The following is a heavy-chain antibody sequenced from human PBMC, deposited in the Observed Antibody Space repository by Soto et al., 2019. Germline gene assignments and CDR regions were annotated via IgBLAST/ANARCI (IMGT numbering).Heavy chain of an antibody. CDR3: VRGSDPFKCSF. D-gene: IGHD6-13*01. CDR1: GASVSSGLYF. J-gene: IGHJ4*02. V-gene: IGHV4-31*03. Sequence: QVQLQESGPGLVKPSQTLSLTCTVSGASVSSGLYFWNWIRQLPWKGLQWLGHVHPNGNISYNPARQRGFPMSMDTSNKQVSLQLNSVNVADTAVYYCVRGSDPFKCSFWGQGALVTGSS. CDR2: VHPNGNI.